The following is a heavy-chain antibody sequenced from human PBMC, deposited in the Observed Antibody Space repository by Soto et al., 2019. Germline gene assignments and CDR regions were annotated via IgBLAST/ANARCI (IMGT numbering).Heavy chain of an antibody. CDR2: IYHSGST. V-gene: IGHV4-30-2*01. Sequence: QLQLQESGSGLVKPSQTLSLTCAVSGGSITTGGYSWSWIRQPPGKGLECIGYIYHSGSTYSNPSRKGRGTISVDRYTTQFSLGLSSVSAADTAVYYCAISHAGAHITAAVHWSQGTLVTVSS. D-gene: IGHD6-13*01. J-gene: IGHJ4*02. CDR1: GGSITTGGYS. CDR3: AISHAGAHITAAVH.